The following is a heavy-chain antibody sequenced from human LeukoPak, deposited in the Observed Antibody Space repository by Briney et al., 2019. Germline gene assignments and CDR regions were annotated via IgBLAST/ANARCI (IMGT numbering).Heavy chain of an antibody. CDR2: IWFDGSNK. J-gene: IGHJ4*02. CDR3: ARASYGSGTYNFDY. V-gene: IGHV3-33*01. Sequence: GGSLRLSCAASGFTFSNYGMYWVRQAPGKGLEWVAVIWFDGSNKYYADSVKGRFTISRDNSKNTLYLQMNSLRAEDTAVYYCARASYGSGTYNFDYWGQGTLVTVSS. D-gene: IGHD3-10*01. CDR1: GFTFSNYG.